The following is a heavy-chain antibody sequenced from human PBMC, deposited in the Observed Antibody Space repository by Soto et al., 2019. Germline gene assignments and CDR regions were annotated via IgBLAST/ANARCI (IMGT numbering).Heavy chain of an antibody. CDR1: GGSISSGGYY. CDR3: ARGDSSGYYYDVWFDP. CDR2: IYYSGST. D-gene: IGHD3-22*01. J-gene: IGHJ5*02. V-gene: IGHV4-31*03. Sequence: PSETLSLTCTVSGGSISSGGYYWSWIRQHPGKGLEWIGYIYYSGSTYYNPSLKSRVTISVDTSKNQFSLKLSSVTAADTAVYYCARGDSSGYYYDVWFDPWGQGTLVTVS.